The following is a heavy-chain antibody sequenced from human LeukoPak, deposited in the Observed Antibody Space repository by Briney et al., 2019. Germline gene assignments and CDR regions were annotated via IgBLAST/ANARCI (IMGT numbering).Heavy chain of an antibody. CDR1: VGSISSGGYY. CDR3: ASLIRNGYYFDY. J-gene: IGHJ4*02. D-gene: IGHD1-14*01. Sequence: SETLSLTCTVSVGSISSGGYYWSWIRQHPGKGLEWIGYIYYSGSTYYNPSLKSRVTISVDTSKNQFSLKLSSVTAADTAVYYCASLIRNGYYFDYWGQGTLVTVSS. CDR2: IYYSGST. V-gene: IGHV4-31*03.